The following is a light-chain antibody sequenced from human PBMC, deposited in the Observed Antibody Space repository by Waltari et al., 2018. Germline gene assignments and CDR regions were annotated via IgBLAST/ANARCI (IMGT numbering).Light chain of an antibody. CDR3: QQSYSTPLT. V-gene: IGKV1-39*01. J-gene: IGKJ4*01. CDR2: AAS. CDR1: QSISSY. Sequence: IQMTQSPSSLSASVGDRVTITCRASQSISSYLNWYQQKPGKAPKILLYAASSLQSGVPSRVSGSGAGTDVTLTISSLQPEEFATYYCQQSYSTPLTFGGGTKVEIK.